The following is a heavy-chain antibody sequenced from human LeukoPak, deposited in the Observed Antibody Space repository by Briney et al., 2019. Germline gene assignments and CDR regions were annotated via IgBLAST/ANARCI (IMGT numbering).Heavy chain of an antibody. CDR1: GFTFSSYA. D-gene: IGHD3-9*01. CDR3: AKDPTYYDILTGYNYGMDV. V-gene: IGHV3-23*01. CDR2: ISGSGGST. Sequence: GGSLRLSCAASGFTFSSYAMSWVRQAPGKGLEWVSAISGSGGSTYYADSVKGWFTISRDNSKNTLYLQMNSLRAEDTAVYYCAKDPTYYDILTGYNYGMDVWGQGTTVTVSS. J-gene: IGHJ6*02.